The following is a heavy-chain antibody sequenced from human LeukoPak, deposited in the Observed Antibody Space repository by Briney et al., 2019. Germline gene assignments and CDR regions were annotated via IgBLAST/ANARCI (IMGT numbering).Heavy chain of an antibody. Sequence: GASVTVSFKTSGGTFMSHTFGWVRQAPGQGLEGMGRITPIINSAKYAQKFRDRLTITADTITVPAYMELSSLTPDDTAVYYCTRVNLRGSQYNWFDPWGQGTRVIVSS. J-gene: IGHJ5*02. D-gene: IGHD1-26*01. CDR2: ITPIINSA. V-gene: IGHV1-69*08. CDR1: GGTFMSHT. CDR3: TRVNLRGSQYNWFDP.